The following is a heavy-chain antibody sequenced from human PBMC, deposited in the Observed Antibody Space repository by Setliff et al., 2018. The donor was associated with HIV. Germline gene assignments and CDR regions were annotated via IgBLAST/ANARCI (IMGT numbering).Heavy chain of an antibody. D-gene: IGHD3-22*01. CDR1: GYTFTSYG. Sequence: GASVKVSCKASGYTFTSYGISWVRQAPGQGHEWMGWISAYNGNTNYAQKLQGRVTMTTDTSTSTAYMELRSLRSDDTAVYYCARMIVLSASSPPNAFDIWGQGTMVTVSS. V-gene: IGHV1-18*01. CDR2: ISAYNGNT. J-gene: IGHJ3*02. CDR3: ARMIVLSASSPPNAFDI.